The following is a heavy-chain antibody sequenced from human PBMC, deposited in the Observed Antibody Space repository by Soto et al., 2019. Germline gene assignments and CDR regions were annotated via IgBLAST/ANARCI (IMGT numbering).Heavy chain of an antibody. Sequence: GALVKLSCKAVGGTFSRYAISWGLQAPGQGLEWMGGIIPIFGTANYAQKFQGRVTITADESTSTAYMELSSLRYEDTAVYYCAILAFGYCSSGSCCPNNWFGTRGQGTLVTVSS. CDR2: IIPIFGTA. CDR1: GGTFSRYA. CDR3: AILAFGYCSSGSCCPNNWFGT. V-gene: IGHV1-69*01. D-gene: IGHD2-15*01. J-gene: IGHJ5*02.